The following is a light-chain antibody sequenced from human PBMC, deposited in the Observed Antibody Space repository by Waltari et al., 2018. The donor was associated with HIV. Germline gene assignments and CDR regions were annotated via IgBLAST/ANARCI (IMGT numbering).Light chain of an antibody. CDR2: FAS. CDR1: QSLLHSNGYTY. V-gene: IGKV2-28*01. J-gene: IGKJ4*02. Sequence: EIVLTQSPLSLAVTPGEPASISCRSRQSLLHSNGYTYLSWILQKPGQSPQLLIYFASNRASGVPERFSGTGLDTDFTLKISRVEADDVGVYYCMQTLQAFTFGGGTKVELK. CDR3: MQTLQAFT.